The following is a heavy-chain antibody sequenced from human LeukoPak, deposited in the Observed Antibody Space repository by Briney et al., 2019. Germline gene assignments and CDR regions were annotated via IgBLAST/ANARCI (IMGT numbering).Heavy chain of an antibody. J-gene: IGHJ6*03. CDR2: ISAYNGHA. V-gene: IGHV1-18*01. D-gene: IGHD1-26*01. CDR3: ARDLGIVGATPPLYYMDV. Sequence: ASVKVSCKASGYTFTSYGISWGGQAPGQGREWRGWISAYNGHANYAQKLQGRVTITTDPSTSTAYMELRSLRSDDTAVYYCARDLGIVGATPPLYYMDVWGKGTTVTVSS. CDR1: GYTFTSYG.